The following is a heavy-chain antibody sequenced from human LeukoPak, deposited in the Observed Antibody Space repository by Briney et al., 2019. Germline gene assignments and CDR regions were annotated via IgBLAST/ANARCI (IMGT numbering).Heavy chain of an antibody. CDR1: GFTFDDYA. V-gene: IGHV3-9*01. CDR2: ISWNSGSI. CDR3: AKDMAQLLYLDAFDI. J-gene: IGHJ3*02. D-gene: IGHD2-2*02. Sequence: PGGSLRLSCAASGFTFDDYAMHWVRQAPGKGLEWVSGISWNSGSIGYADSVKGRFTISRDNAKNSLYLQMNSLRAEDTALYYCAKDMAQLLYLDAFDIWGQGTMVTVSS.